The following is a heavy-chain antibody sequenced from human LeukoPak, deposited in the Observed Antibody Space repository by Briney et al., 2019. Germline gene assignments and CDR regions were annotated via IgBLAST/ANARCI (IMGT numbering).Heavy chain of an antibody. D-gene: IGHD3-22*01. V-gene: IGHV3-9*01. CDR2: ISWNSGSI. J-gene: IGHJ3*02. CDR3: AKDYYDSSGYQFDI. CDR1: GFTFDDYA. Sequence: SRSLRLSCAASGFTFDDYAMHWVRQAPGKGLEWVSGISWNSGSIGYADSVKGRFTISRDNAKNSLYLQMNSLRAEDTALYYCAKDYYDSSGYQFDIWGQGTMVTVSS.